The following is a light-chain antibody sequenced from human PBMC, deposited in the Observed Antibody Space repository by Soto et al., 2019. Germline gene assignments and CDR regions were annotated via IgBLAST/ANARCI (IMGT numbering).Light chain of an antibody. CDR3: QQYSSYPHT. CDR1: ESISSW. CDR2: KAT. V-gene: IGKV1-5*03. Sequence: DIQMTQSPSTLSASVGDRVTISCRASESISSWLAWFQQKPGKAPKLLIYKATSLESGVPSRFSGSASGTEFTLTISALQPDDFATYYCQQYSSYPHTFGQGTKLEIK. J-gene: IGKJ2*01.